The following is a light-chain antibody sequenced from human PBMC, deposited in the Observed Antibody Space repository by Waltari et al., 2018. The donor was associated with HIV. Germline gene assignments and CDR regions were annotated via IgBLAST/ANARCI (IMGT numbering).Light chain of an antibody. CDR3: ATWDDSLNAWV. J-gene: IGLJ3*02. CDR2: ATD. Sequence: QSVLTQSPSASGTPGQRVTISCSGSNSNIGSNTVNWYHQLPGTPPKLLIYATDQRPSGVPDRYSASKSGTSASLAIRGLQPEDEADYYCATWDDSLNAWVFGGGTKLTVL. V-gene: IGLV1-44*01. CDR1: NSNIGSNT.